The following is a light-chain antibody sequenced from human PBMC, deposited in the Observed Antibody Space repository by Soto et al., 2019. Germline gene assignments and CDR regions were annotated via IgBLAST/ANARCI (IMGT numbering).Light chain of an antibody. CDR3: NSYAGSSNYV. CDR2: EVS. V-gene: IGLV2-8*01. Sequence: LTQPPSASGSPGQSVTISCTGTSSDIGGYNYVSWYQQHPGKAPKLIIYEVSKRPSGVPDRFSGSKSGNTASLTVSGLQAEDEADYCCNSYAGSSNYVFGTGTQLTVL. CDR1: SSDIGGYNY. J-gene: IGLJ1*01.